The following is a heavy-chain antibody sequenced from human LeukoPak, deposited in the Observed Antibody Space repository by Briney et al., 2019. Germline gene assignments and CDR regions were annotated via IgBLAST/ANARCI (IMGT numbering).Heavy chain of an antibody. D-gene: IGHD1-1*01. Sequence: SETLSLTCTVSSGSFSSSSYFCGWIRQPPGMGLEWIATINYSGTTYYNPSLKRRVTTSVDTSRNQFSLKLNSVTAADTAVYCCARLRGGVQLWGDWGQGALVTVSS. CDR1: SGSFSSSSYF. J-gene: IGHJ4*01. CDR3: ARLRGGVQLWGD. V-gene: IGHV4-39*01. CDR2: INYSGTT.